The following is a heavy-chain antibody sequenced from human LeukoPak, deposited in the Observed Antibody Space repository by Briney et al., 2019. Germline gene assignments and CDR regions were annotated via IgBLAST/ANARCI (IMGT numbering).Heavy chain of an antibody. V-gene: IGHV4-34*01. CDR2: INHSGST. D-gene: IGHD4-17*01. CDR1: GGSFSGYY. CDR3: ARSGETWAFDI. Sequence: SETLSLTCAVYGGSFSGYYWSWIRQPPGKGLEWIGEINHSGSTNYNPSLKSRVTISVDTSKNQFSLKLSSVTAADAAVYYCARSGETWAFDIWGQGTMVTVSS. J-gene: IGHJ3*02.